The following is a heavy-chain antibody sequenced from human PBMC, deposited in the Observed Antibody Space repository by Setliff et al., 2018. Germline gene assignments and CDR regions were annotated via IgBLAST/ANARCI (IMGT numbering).Heavy chain of an antibody. V-gene: IGHV1-46*01. CDR3: ARAPRLEWILPTFDY. D-gene: IGHD3-3*01. J-gene: IGHJ4*02. Sequence: GASVKVSCKASGYTFTSYYMHWVRQAPGQGLEWMGIINPSGGSTSYAQKFQGRVTMTRDTSTSTVYMELSSLRSEDTAVYYCARAPRLEWILPTFDYWGQGTLVTVSS. CDR1: GYTFTSYY. CDR2: INPSGGST.